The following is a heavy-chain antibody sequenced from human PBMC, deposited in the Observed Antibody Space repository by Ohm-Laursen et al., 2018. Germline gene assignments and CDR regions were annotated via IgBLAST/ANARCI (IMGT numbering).Heavy chain of an antibody. J-gene: IGHJ4*02. CDR3: ARLEYYGSGSYYFFDY. CDR1: GGSISSHY. CDR2: IYYSGST. D-gene: IGHD3-10*01. V-gene: IGHV4-59*08. Sequence: SDTLSLTWTVSGGSISSHYWSWIRQPPGKGLEWIGYIYYSGSTNYNPSLKSRVTISVDTSKNQFSLKLSSVTAADTAVYYCARLEYYGSGSYYFFDYWGQGTLVTVSS.